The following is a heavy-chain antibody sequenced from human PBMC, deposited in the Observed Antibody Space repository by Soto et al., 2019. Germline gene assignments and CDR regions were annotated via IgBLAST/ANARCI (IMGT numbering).Heavy chain of an antibody. J-gene: IGHJ2*01. D-gene: IGHD5-18*01. Sequence: PSETLSLTCTVSVVPISSSSYYCGWIRQAPWKGLEWLATIYYTGYTYHNPSLKTHVTISVDTSKDQFSLKLTSVTAADTALYYCASSAIETHWFFDVGARGNQVTV. CDR3: ASSAIETHWFFDV. CDR2: IYYTGYT. V-gene: IGHV4-39*01. CDR1: VVPISSSSYY.